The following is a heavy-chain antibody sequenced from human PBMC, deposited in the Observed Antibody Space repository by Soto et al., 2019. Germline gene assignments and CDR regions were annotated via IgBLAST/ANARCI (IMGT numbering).Heavy chain of an antibody. CDR2: TSGSGDDT. Sequence: PGGSLRLSCEASGFTFSNYSMSWVRQAPGKGLEWVSSTSGSGDDTCYADSVKGRFTISSDNSKSTPYLQMNTLRAEDTAVYYCANDRGAVGAVAGPAVEYFQHWGQGTLVTVSS. CDR1: GFTFSNYS. V-gene: IGHV3-23*01. D-gene: IGHD6-19*01. CDR3: ANDRGAVGAVAGPAVEYFQH. J-gene: IGHJ1*01.